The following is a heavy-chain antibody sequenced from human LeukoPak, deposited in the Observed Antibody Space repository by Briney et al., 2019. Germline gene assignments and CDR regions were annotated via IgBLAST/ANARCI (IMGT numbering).Heavy chain of an antibody. CDR1: GFTFNNYA. CDR2: ISGDDDNT. V-gene: IGHV3-23*01. D-gene: IGHD6-19*01. J-gene: IGHJ6*02. Sequence: GGSLRLSCAASGFTFNNYAMSWVRRARGKGPEWVSVISGDDDNTYYADSVKGRFTISRDNSKNTLHLQMNSLRAEDTAVYYCAKVGSSGWYDPAEYYYYGMDVWGQGTTVTVSS. CDR3: AKVGSSGWYDPAEYYYYGMDV.